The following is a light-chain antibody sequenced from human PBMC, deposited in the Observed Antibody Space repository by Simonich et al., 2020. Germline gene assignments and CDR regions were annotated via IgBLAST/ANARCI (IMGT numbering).Light chain of an antibody. Sequence: DIVMTQSPDSLAVSLGERATINCKSSQSVLYSSNNKNYLAWSQQNPGQPPTLLIYWASTRVSGVPDRFSGSGSGTDVTLTISSLQAEDVAVYYCQQYYSTPFTFGPGTKVDIK. CDR2: WAS. CDR1: QSVLYSSNNKNY. CDR3: QQYYSTPFT. J-gene: IGKJ3*01. V-gene: IGKV4-1*01.